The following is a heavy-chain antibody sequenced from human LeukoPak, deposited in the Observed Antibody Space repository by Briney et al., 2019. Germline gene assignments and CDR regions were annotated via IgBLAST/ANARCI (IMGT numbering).Heavy chain of an antibody. CDR1: GFTFSSYL. CDR2: INHNGERT. CDR3: AKGEHQPTLSFDY. D-gene: IGHD1-26*01. Sequence: GGSLRLSCSTSGFTFSSYLMYWVRQAPGKGLEFVANINHNGERTQYGDSVKGRFTISRDNSKNTLYLQMNSLRAEDTAVYYCAKGEHQPTLSFDYWGQGTLVTVSS. J-gene: IGHJ4*02. V-gene: IGHV3-64*04.